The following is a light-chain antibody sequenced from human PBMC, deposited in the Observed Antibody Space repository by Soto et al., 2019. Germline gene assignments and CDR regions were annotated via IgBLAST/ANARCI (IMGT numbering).Light chain of an antibody. CDR2: AAS. J-gene: IGKJ3*01. CDR1: QGVNNS. V-gene: IGKV1-9*01. CDR3: QQLDTYPFS. Sequence: IPLTQSPSSLSASVGDRVTITCRASQGVNNSLTWYQQKPGKAPKLLIYAASTLQSGVPSRFSGSGSGADFTLTISSLQPDDFATYYCQQLDTYPFSFGPGTTLDIK.